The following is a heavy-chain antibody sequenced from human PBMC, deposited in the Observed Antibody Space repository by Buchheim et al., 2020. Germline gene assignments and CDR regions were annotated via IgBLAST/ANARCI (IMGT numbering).Heavy chain of an antibody. Sequence: QMQLQESGPGLVQPSETLSLTCTVSGGSVSTRSHYWGWIRQPPGKGLEWIGSIYYSGATYYNPSLKSRLTISIDTSKNQLFLKVSSVTAADTALYYCARDAFGYHYFDYWGQGTL. CDR2: IYYSGAT. D-gene: IGHD5-12*01. V-gene: IGHV4-39*07. CDR1: GGSVSTRSHY. CDR3: ARDAFGYHYFDY. J-gene: IGHJ4*02.